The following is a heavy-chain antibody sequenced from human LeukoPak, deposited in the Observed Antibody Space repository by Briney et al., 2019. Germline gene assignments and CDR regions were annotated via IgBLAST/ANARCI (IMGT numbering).Heavy chain of an antibody. CDR1: GFTFSSYA. CDR3: ARTYYDFWSGYKGLYYFDY. J-gene: IGHJ4*02. D-gene: IGHD3-3*01. Sequence: GGSLRLSCAASGFTFSSYAMHWVRQAPGKGLEYVSAISSNGGSTYYANSVKGRFTISRDNSKNTLYLQMSSLRAEDMAVYYCARTYYDFWSGYKGLYYFDYWGQGTLVTVSS. V-gene: IGHV3-64*01. CDR2: ISSNGGST.